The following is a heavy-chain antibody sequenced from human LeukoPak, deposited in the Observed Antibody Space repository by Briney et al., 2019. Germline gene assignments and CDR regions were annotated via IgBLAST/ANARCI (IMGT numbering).Heavy chain of an antibody. V-gene: IGHV4-4*07. CDR3: ARDTWEIPSAIWFGEFGHENWFDP. Sequence: PSETLSLTCTVSGGSISSYYWSWIRQPAGKGLEWIGRIYTSGSTNYNPSLKSRVTMSVDTSKNRFSLKLSSVTTADTAVYYCARDTWEIPSAIWFGEFGHENWFDPWGQGTLVTVSS. J-gene: IGHJ5*02. CDR2: IYTSGST. CDR1: GGSISSYY. D-gene: IGHD3-10*01.